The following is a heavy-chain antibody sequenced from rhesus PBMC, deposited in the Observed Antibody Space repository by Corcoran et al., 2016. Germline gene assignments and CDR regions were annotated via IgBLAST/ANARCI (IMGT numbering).Heavy chain of an antibody. D-gene: IGHD5-12*01. Sequence: EVQLVESGGGLVQPGGSLRLSCAASGFTFSSYGMSWVRQAPGKGLEWVSYISKGGGSTYYADTVKVRFTISRDNSKNTLSLQMNSLRAEDTAVYYCAKDTGIQLQLDYWGQGVLVTVSA. V-gene: IGHV3S5*01. J-gene: IGHJ4*01. CDR2: ISKGGGST. CDR3: AKDTGIQLQLDY. CDR1: GFTFSSYG.